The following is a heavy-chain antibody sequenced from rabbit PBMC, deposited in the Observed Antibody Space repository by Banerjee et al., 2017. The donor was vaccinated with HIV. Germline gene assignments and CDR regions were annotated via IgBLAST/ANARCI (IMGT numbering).Heavy chain of an antibody. D-gene: IGHD6-1*01. Sequence: QEQLVESGGGLVQPEGSLTLTCTASGFSFSSNGMCWVRQAPGKGLELIACIYTSSGSTWYASWVNGRFTISRSTSLNTVDLKMTSLTAADTATYFCARVAGYAGYGYATPFNLWGPGTLVTVS. CDR3: ARVAGYAGYGYATPFNL. J-gene: IGHJ4*01. CDR1: GFSFSSNG. CDR2: IYTSSGST. V-gene: IGHV1S47*01.